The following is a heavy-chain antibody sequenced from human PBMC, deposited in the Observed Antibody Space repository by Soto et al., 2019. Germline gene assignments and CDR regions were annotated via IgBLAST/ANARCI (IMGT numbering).Heavy chain of an antibody. D-gene: IGHD3-16*01. CDR1: GGSISSSSYY. Sequence: SETLSLTCTVSGGSISSSSYYWGWIRQPPGKGLEWIGSIYYSGSTYYNPSLKSRVTISVDTSKNQFSLKLSSVTAADTAVYYCARHQDEILGAFDYWGQGTLVTVSS. V-gene: IGHV4-39*01. CDR3: ARHQDEILGAFDY. J-gene: IGHJ4*02. CDR2: IYYSGST.